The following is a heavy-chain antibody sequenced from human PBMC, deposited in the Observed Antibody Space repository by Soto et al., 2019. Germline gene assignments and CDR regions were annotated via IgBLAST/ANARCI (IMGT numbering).Heavy chain of an antibody. CDR1: GFTFSNYA. CDR3: AKDQGSSWYEIDY. Sequence: GSLSLSCAASGFTFSNYAVTWVRQAPGKGLEWVSTISGSGGSTYYADSVKGRFTISRDNSKNTLYLQMNSLRAEDTAVYYCAKDQGSSWYEIDYWGQGTLVTVSS. V-gene: IGHV3-23*01. J-gene: IGHJ4*02. CDR2: ISGSGGST. D-gene: IGHD6-13*01.